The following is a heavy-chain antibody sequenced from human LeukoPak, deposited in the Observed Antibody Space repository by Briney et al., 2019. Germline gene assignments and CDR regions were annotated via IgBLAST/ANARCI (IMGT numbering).Heavy chain of an antibody. V-gene: IGHV4-34*01. Sequence: SETLSLTCAVYGGSFSGYYWSWIRQPPGKGLEWIGEINHSGSTNYNPSLKSRVTISVDTSKNQFSLKLSSVTAADTAVYYCARGRIAVAGTKNYFDYWGQGTLVTVSS. J-gene: IGHJ4*02. CDR1: GGSFSGYY. CDR2: INHSGST. D-gene: IGHD6-19*01. CDR3: ARGRIAVAGTKNYFDY.